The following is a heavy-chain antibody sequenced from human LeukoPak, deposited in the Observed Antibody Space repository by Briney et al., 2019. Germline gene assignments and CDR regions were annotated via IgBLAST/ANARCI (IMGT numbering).Heavy chain of an antibody. J-gene: IGHJ6*02. D-gene: IGHD2-2*01. CDR1: GYTLTELS. CDR2: FDPEDGET. V-gene: IGHV1-24*01. Sequence: ASVKVSCKVSGYTLTELSMHWVRQAPGKGREWMGGFDPEDGETIYAQKFQGRVTMTEDTSTDTAYMELSSLRSEDTAVYYCATSIVPAATYYYYYGMDVWGQGTTVTVSS. CDR3: ATSIVPAATYYYYYGMDV.